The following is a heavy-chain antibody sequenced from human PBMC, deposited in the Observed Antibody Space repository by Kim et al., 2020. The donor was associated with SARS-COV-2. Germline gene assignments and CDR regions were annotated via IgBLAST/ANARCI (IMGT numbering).Heavy chain of an antibody. J-gene: IGHJ6*02. D-gene: IGHD1-20*01. V-gene: IGHV1-69*13. CDR2: IIPIFGTA. CDR1: GGTFSSYA. Sequence: SVKVSCKASGGTFSSYAISWVRQAPGQGLEWMGGIIPIFGTANYAQKFQGRVTITADESTSTAYMELSSLRSEDTAVYYCASVGYNWNHPDPLRMSEASYYGMDVWGQGTTVTVSS. CDR3: ASVGYNWNHPDPLRMSEASYYGMDV.